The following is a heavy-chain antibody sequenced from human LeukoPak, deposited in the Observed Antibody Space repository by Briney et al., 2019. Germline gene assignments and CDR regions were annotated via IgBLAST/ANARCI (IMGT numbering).Heavy chain of an antibody. V-gene: IGHV3-48*03. CDR3: ARSRRDNYYYYYGMDV. Sequence: GGSLRLSCAASGFTFSSYEMTWVRQAPGKGLEWVSNISSSDTTIHYADSVKGRFAISRDNARNSLYLQMNSLRAEDTAVYYCARSRRDNYYYYYGMDVWGQGTTVTVSS. CDR2: ISSSDTTI. CDR1: GFTFSSYE. J-gene: IGHJ6*02. D-gene: IGHD5-24*01.